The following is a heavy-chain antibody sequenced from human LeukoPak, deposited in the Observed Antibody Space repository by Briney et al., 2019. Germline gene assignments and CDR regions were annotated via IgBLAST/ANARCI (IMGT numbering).Heavy chain of an antibody. CDR1: GYSFTNYW. CDR2: IYPGDSNT. CDR3: ARRAYYSYVAFHI. Sequence: PGESLKISCKGSGYSFTNYWIGWVRQMPGKGLEWMGIIYPGDSNTKYSPSFQGQVTISADKSINTAYLQWSSLKASDTAMYYCARRAYYSYVAFHIWGQGTMVTVSS. D-gene: IGHD3-22*01. V-gene: IGHV5-51*01. J-gene: IGHJ3*02.